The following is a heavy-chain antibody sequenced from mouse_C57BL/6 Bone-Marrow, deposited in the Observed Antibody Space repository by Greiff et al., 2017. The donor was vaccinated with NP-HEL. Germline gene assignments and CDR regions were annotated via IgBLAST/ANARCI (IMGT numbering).Heavy chain of an antibody. Sequence: VQLQQSGPELVKPGASVKMSCKASGYTFTDYNMHWVKQSHGKSLEWIGYIKPKNGGTSYNQKFKGKATLTVNKSSSTVYMELRSLTSEDSAVYCGASYYYDPFAYGCQGTLVTVSA. CDR3: ASYYYDPFAY. CDR1: GYTFTDYN. D-gene: IGHD2-4*01. CDR2: IKPKNGGT. J-gene: IGHJ3*01. V-gene: IGHV1-22*01.